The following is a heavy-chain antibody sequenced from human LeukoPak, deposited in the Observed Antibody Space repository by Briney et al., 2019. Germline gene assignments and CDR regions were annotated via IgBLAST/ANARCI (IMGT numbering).Heavy chain of an antibody. CDR1: GFTFSRLA. V-gene: IGHV3-23*01. J-gene: IGHJ4*02. D-gene: IGHD3-16*02. CDR2: ISASGP. Sequence: AGGSLRPSCAASGFTFSRLAMTWVRQAPGKGLEWVPTISASGPYYADAVRGRFTISRDNSRNTLSLQMDSPRAEDTAVYYCAKDHESDGYPCLDHWGLGTLVTVSS. CDR3: AKDHESDGYPCLDH.